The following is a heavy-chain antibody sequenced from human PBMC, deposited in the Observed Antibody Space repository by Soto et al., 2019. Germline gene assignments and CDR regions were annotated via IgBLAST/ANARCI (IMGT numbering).Heavy chain of an antibody. CDR3: ARVLRFLEWLGPGVYYGMDV. J-gene: IGHJ6*02. CDR2: TYYRSKWYN. V-gene: IGHV6-1*01. Sequence: QVQLQQSGPGLVKPSQTLSLTCAISGDSVSSNSAAWNWIRQSPSRGLEWLGRTYYRSKWYNDYAVFVRSRITSSPDTSNSQFSRQLNSVTPEDTAVYYCARVLRFLEWLGPGVYYGMDVWGQGTTVTVSS. D-gene: IGHD3-3*01. CDR1: GDSVSSNSAA.